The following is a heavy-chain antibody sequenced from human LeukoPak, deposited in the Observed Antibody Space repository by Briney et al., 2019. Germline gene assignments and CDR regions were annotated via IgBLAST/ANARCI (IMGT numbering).Heavy chain of an antibody. CDR2: ISGSGGST. CDR3: AKERCTNAVCYFGSGMDV. J-gene: IGHJ6*02. Sequence: GGSLRLSCAASEFTVSNNYMSWVRQAPGKGLEWVAGISGSGGSTYYADSVKGRFTISRDNSKNTLYLQMNSLGAEDTAVYYCAKERCTNAVCYFGSGMDVWGQGTTVTVSS. CDR1: EFTVSNNY. V-gene: IGHV3-23*01. D-gene: IGHD2-8*01.